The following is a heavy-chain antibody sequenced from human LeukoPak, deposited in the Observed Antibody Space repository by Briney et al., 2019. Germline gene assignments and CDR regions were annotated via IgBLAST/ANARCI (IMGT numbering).Heavy chain of an antibody. CDR3: ARGWSILRGGSNWFDP. V-gene: IGHV1-2*02. CDR2: INPNSGGT. CDR1: GYTFTGYY. D-gene: IGHD1-26*01. Sequence: ASVKVSCKASGYTFTGYYMHWVRQAPGQGLEWMGWINPNSGGTNYAQKFQGRVTMTRDTSISTAYMELGRLRSDDTAVYYCARGWSILRGGSNWFDPWGQGTLVTVSS. J-gene: IGHJ5*02.